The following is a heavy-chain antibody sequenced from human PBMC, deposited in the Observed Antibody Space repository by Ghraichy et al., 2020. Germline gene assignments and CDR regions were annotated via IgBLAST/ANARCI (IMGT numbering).Heavy chain of an antibody. J-gene: IGHJ6*02. V-gene: IGHV1-18*04. Sequence: ASVKVSCKASGYTFTSYGISWVRQAPGQGLEWMGWISAYNGNTNYAQKLQGRVTMTTDTSTSTAYMELRSLRSDDTAVYYCARDLAYCSSTSCYIYYYGMDVWGQGTTVTVSS. CDR3: ARDLAYCSSTSCYIYYYGMDV. CDR1: GYTFTSYG. D-gene: IGHD2-2*02. CDR2: ISAYNGNT.